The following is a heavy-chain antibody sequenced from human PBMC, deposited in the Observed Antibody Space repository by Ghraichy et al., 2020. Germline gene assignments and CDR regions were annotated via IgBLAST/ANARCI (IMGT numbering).Heavy chain of an antibody. J-gene: IGHJ5*01. V-gene: IGHV1-2*02. CDR3: SRRSDSSDRFDS. Sequence: ASVKVSCKASGYTFTDNYIHWVRQAPGEGLEWMGWINPHSGDTKYAQTFQGRVTMTRDTSTNTAYMELSGLRSVDTAVYFCSRRSDSSDRFDSWGQGTPVTISS. CDR2: INPHSGDT. CDR1: GYTFTDNY. D-gene: IGHD3-3*01.